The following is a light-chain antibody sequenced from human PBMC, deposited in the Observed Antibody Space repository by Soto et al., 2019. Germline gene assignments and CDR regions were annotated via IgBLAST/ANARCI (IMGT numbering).Light chain of an antibody. Sequence: QAVVTQPPSASGTPGQRVTISCSGSSSNIGSNYVSWYQQLPGTAPKLLIYKNNQRPSGVPDRFSGSKSGTSASLAISGLRSEDEADYYCAAWDDSLTVLFGGGTQLTVL. CDR3: AAWDDSLTVL. J-gene: IGLJ2*01. CDR1: SSNIGSNY. V-gene: IGLV1-47*01. CDR2: KNN.